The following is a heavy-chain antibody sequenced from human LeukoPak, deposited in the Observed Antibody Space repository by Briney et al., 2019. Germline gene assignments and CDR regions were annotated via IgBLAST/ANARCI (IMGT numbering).Heavy chain of an antibody. V-gene: IGHV3-9*01. CDR2: ISWNSGSI. Sequence: PGGSLRLSCAASGFTFDDYAMHWVRQAPGKGLEWVSGISWNSGSIGYADSVKGRFTISRDIAKNSLYLQMNSLRAEDTALYYCAKDIRRITIFGARTRNYYYYYMDVWGKGTTVTVSS. CDR1: GFTFDDYA. D-gene: IGHD3-3*01. J-gene: IGHJ6*03. CDR3: AKDIRRITIFGARTRNYYYYYMDV.